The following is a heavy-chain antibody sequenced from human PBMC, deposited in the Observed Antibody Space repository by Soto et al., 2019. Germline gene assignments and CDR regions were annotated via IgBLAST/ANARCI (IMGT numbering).Heavy chain of an antibody. D-gene: IGHD3-9*01. CDR3: ARVDYDILTGFDY. Sequence: SVKVSWKASGGTFSSYAISWVRQAPGQGLEWMGGIIPIFGTANYAQKFQGRVTITADESTSTAYMELSSLRSEDTAVYYCARVDYDILTGFDYWGQGTLVTVSS. CDR1: GGTFSSYA. J-gene: IGHJ4*02. V-gene: IGHV1-69*13. CDR2: IIPIFGTA.